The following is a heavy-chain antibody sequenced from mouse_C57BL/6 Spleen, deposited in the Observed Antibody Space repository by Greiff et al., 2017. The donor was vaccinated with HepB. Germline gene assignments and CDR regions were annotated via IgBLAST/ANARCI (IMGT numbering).Heavy chain of an antibody. Sequence: QVQLQQPGAELVKPGASVKLSCKASGYTFTSYWMHWVKQRPGHGLEWIGNINPSNGGTNYNEKFKSKATLTVDKSSSTAYMQLSSLTSEDSAVYYCARLPFYYAMDYWGQGTSVTVSS. V-gene: IGHV1-53*01. J-gene: IGHJ4*01. CDR3: ARLPFYYAMDY. CDR2: INPSNGGT. CDR1: GYTFTSYW.